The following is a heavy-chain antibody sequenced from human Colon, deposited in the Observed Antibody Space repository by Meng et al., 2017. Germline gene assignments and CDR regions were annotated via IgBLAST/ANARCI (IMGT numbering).Heavy chain of an antibody. V-gene: IGHV1-8*01. D-gene: IGHD1-14*01. CDR1: GYTFTSYD. Sequence: QGQLGQAGAEVKKPGASGKVSCKASGYTFTSYDINWVRQATGQGLELMGWMNPNSGNTGYAQKFQGRVTMTRNTSISTAYMELSSLRSEDTAVYYCARVGIRGNQRGFDYWGQGTLVTVSS. CDR2: MNPNSGNT. J-gene: IGHJ4*02. CDR3: ARVGIRGNQRGFDY.